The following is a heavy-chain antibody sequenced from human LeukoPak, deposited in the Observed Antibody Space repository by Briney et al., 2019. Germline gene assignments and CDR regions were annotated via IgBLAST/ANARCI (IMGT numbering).Heavy chain of an antibody. V-gene: IGHV3-21*01. CDR2: ISFDSTYI. CDR1: GFTFTSHS. Sequence: GGSLRLSCAASGFTFTSHSLNWVRQAPGKGLEWVSSISFDSTYIYYADSLKGRFSVSRDNARNSVYLQMNSLRAEDTAVYYCARPGSSGYFNAFDIWGQGTMVTVSS. J-gene: IGHJ3*02. CDR3: ARPGSSGYFNAFDI. D-gene: IGHD3-22*01.